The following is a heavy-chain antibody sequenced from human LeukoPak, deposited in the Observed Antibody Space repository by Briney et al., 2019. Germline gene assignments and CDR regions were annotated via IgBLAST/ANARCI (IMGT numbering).Heavy chain of an antibody. Sequence: SGGSLRLSCAASGFTFSSYSMNWVRQAPGKGLEWVSSISSSGSTIYYADSVRGRFTISRDNAKNSLYLQMNSLRTEDTAVYYCAELGITMIGGVWGKGTTVTISS. V-gene: IGHV3-48*04. D-gene: IGHD3-10*02. CDR1: GFTFSSYS. J-gene: IGHJ6*04. CDR3: AELGITMIGGV. CDR2: ISSSGSTI.